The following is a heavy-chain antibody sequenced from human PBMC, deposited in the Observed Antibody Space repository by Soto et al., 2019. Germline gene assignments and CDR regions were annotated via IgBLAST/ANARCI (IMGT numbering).Heavy chain of an antibody. V-gene: IGHV3-15*01. CDR3: TTDTLSGSGSYYNVIPPGY. J-gene: IGHJ4*02. CDR1: GFTFINAW. CDR2: IKSKTDGGTT. Sequence: PGGSLRLSCSASGFTFINAWISWVRQAPGKGLEWVGRIKSKTDGGTTDYAAPVKGRFTISRDDSKNTLYLQMNSLKTEDTAVYYCTTDTLSGSGSYYNVIPPGYWGQGTLVTVS. D-gene: IGHD3-10*01.